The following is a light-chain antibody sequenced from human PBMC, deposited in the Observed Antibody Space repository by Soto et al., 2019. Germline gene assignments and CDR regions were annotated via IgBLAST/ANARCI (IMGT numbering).Light chain of an antibody. CDR1: QSVSSSY. V-gene: IGKV3-20*01. CDR2: GES. CDR3: QQYGSSPG. J-gene: IGKJ1*01. Sequence: EIVLTQSPGTLYLSPGERATLSCRARQSVSSSYLAWYQQKPGRAPRPLIYGESSRATGIPDRFSGSGSGTDFTLTISRLEPEDFAVYYCQQYGSSPGFGQGTKVEIK.